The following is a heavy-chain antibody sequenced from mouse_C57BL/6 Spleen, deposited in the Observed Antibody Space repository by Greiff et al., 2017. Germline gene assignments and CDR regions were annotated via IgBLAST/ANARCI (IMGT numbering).Heavy chain of an antibody. CDR3: ARVGTGYFDY. CDR1: GYAFSSYW. V-gene: IGHV1-80*01. D-gene: IGHD3-3*01. J-gene: IGHJ2*01. CDR2: IYPGDGDT. Sequence: VQLQESGAELVKPGASVKISCKASGYAFSSYWMNWVKQRPGKGLEWIGKIYPGDGDTNYNGKFKGKATLTADKSSSTAYMQLSSLTSEDSAVYFCARVGTGYFDYWGQGTTRTVSS.